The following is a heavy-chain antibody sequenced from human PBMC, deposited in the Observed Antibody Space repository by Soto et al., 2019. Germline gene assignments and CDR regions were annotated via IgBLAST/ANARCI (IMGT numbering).Heavy chain of an antibody. CDR2: MNPNSGNT. Sequence: QVQLVQSGAEVKKPGASVKVSCKASGYTFTSYDINWVRQATGQGLEWMGWMNPNSGNTGYAQKFQGRVTMTRNTSISTAHMELSSLRSADTAVYYCARGINYYASGDDAFDIWGQGTMVTVSS. J-gene: IGHJ3*02. CDR1: GYTFTSYD. CDR3: ARGINYYASGDDAFDI. V-gene: IGHV1-8*01. D-gene: IGHD3-10*01.